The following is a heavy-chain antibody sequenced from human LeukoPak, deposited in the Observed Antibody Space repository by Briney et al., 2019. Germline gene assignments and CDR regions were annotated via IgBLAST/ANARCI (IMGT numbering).Heavy chain of an antibody. D-gene: IGHD6-13*01. CDR1: GFTFSSYW. J-gene: IGHJ4*02. V-gene: IGHV3-7*03. CDR2: IKPDGSEK. CDR3: AKDLYSSSWSFAFDY. Sequence: PGGSLRLSCAASGFTFSSYWMSWDRQAPGKGLEWVANIKPDGSEKYYVDSVKGRFTISRDNSKNTLYLQMNSLRAEDTAVYYCAKDLYSSSWSFAFDYWGQGTLVTVSS.